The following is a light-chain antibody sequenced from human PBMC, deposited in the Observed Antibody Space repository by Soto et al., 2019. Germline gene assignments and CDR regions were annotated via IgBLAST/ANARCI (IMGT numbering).Light chain of an antibody. CDR2: GVS. CDR3: SSYVATSAPVI. J-gene: IGLJ2*01. Sequence: QSALTQPASVSGSPGQSISISCTGTNSDIGGYYYVSWYQQHPGKAPKLMISGVSSRPSGVSSRFSGSKSGNTASLTISGRQHEDEGYYYCSSYVATSAPVIFGGGTKVTVL. CDR1: NSDIGGYYY. V-gene: IGLV2-14*03.